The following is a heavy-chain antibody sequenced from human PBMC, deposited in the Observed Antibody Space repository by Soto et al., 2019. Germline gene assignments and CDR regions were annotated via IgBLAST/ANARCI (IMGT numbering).Heavy chain of an antibody. CDR1: GGSISSYY. J-gene: IGHJ4*02. Sequence: SETLSLTCTVSGGSISSYYWSRIRQPPGKGPEWIGYIYYSGSTNYNPSLKSRVTISVDTSKNQFSLKLSSVTAADTAVYYCARKKYYYDSSGSSWWYFDYWGQGTLVTVSS. D-gene: IGHD3-22*01. CDR3: ARKKYYYDSSGSSWWYFDY. CDR2: IYYSGST. V-gene: IGHV4-59*01.